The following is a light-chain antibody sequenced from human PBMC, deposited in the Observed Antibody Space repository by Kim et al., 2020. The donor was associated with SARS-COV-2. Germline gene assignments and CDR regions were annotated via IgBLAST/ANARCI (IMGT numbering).Light chain of an antibody. Sequence: SSELTQDPAVSVALGQTVRITCQGDSLRSYYASWYQQKPGQAPVLVIYGKNNRPSGIPDRFSGSSSGNTASLTITGAQAEDEADYYCDSWDSSGNHNVVFGGGTQLTVL. J-gene: IGLJ2*01. CDR2: GKN. CDR3: DSWDSSGNHNVV. V-gene: IGLV3-19*01. CDR1: SLRSYY.